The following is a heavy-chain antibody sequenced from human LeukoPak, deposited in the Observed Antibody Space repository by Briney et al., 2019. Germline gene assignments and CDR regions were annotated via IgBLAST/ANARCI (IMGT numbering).Heavy chain of an antibody. CDR3: ARARHRFDSRGYYFDY. J-gene: IGHJ4*02. D-gene: IGHD3-22*01. V-gene: IGHV4-39*01. CDR1: GDSVNTINYF. Sequence: TSETLPLTCTVSGDSVNTINYFWGWLRQPPGKGLEWIATIDYSGSTYYNPSLKTRLTISVDTSKNQFSLKLASVTATDTAVFYCARARHRFDSRGYYFDYWGQGKPVTVSS. CDR2: IDYSGST.